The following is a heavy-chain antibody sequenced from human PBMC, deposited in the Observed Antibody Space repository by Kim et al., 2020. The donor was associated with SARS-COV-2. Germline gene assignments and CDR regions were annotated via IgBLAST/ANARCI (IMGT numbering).Heavy chain of an antibody. V-gene: IGHV4-59*13. Sequence: SETLSLTCTVSGDSITDFYWSWIRQPPGKGLEWIGYVRYSGSTKYNPSLKSRVTISVDTSKNLFSLKLNSVTAADTAVYFCARVPYCTAGSCHSGYWYYGMDVWGQGTTVTVSS. J-gene: IGHJ6*02. D-gene: IGHD2-15*01. CDR3: ARVPYCTAGSCHSGYWYYGMDV. CDR2: VRYSGST. CDR1: GDSITDFY.